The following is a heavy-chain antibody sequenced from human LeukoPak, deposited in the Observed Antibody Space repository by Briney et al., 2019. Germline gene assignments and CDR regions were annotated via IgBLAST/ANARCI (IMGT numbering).Heavy chain of an antibody. Sequence: GRSLRLSCAASGFTFSNYGMHWVRQAPGKGLEGVAIIWYDGSNKYYADSVKGRFTISRDNSKNTLYLQMNSLRAEDTAVYYCARDRGYSYGYYFDYWGQGTLVTVSS. J-gene: IGHJ4*02. CDR3: ARDRGYSYGYYFDY. CDR1: GFTFSNYG. CDR2: IWYDGSNK. D-gene: IGHD5-18*01. V-gene: IGHV3-33*01.